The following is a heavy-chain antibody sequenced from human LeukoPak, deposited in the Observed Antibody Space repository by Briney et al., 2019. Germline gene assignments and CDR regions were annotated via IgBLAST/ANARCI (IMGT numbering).Heavy chain of an antibody. J-gene: IGHJ4*02. V-gene: IGHV3-7*01. Sequence: PGGSLRLSCAASGFSFNNYWMSWVRQAPGKGLEWVANIKQDGSEKYYVDSVKGRFTISRDNAKHSLYLQMNSRRAEDTAVYYCARDAIAAAGSYWGQGTLVTVSS. CDR3: ARDAIAAAGSY. CDR2: IKQDGSEK. D-gene: IGHD6-13*01. CDR1: GFSFNNYW.